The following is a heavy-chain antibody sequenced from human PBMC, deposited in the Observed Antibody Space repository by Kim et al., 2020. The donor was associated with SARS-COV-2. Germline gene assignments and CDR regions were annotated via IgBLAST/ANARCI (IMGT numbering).Heavy chain of an antibody. CDR3: ARDRDSSGYYLGY. D-gene: IGHD3-22*01. V-gene: IGHV4-31*02. Sequence: YTPSLKSRVTISVDTSKNQFSLKLTSVTAADTAVYYCARDRDSSGYYLGYWGQGTLVTVSS. J-gene: IGHJ4*02.